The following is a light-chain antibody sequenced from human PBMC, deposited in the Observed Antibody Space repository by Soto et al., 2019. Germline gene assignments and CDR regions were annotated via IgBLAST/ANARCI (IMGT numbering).Light chain of an antibody. CDR2: WAS. J-gene: IGKJ1*01. Sequence: DIVMTRSPDSLAVSLGERATINCKSSQRVLYSSNNKNYLAWYQQKPGQPPKLLIYWASTRESGVPDRVSGSGSGTDFTLTISSLQAEDVAVYYCQQYYSTPRTFGQGTKVEIK. V-gene: IGKV4-1*01. CDR1: QRVLYSSNNKNY. CDR3: QQYYSTPRT.